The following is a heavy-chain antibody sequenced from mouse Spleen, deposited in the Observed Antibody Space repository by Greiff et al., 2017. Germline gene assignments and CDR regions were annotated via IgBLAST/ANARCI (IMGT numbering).Heavy chain of an antibody. CDR2: ISYDGSN. CDR1: GYSITSGYY. V-gene: IGHV3-6*01. Sequence: EVKLVESGPGLVKPSQSLSLTCSVTGYSITSGYYWNWIRQFPGNKLEWMGYISYDGSNNYNPSLKNRISITRDTSKNQFFLKLNSVTTEDTATYYCARGKQVYYRSWYFDVWGAGTTVTVSS. D-gene: IGHD2-14*01. J-gene: IGHJ1*01. CDR3: ARGKQVYYRSWYFDV.